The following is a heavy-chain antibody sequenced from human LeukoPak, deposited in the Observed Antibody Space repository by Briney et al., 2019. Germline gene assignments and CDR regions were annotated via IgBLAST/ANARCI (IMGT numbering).Heavy chain of an antibody. Sequence: GGSLRLSCSASGFTFSSYAMHWVRQAPGKGPEYVSAISSNGGSTYYADSVKGRFTISRDNSKNTLYLQMSSLRAEDTAVYYCVKGMEDYDILTGVLDVWGQGTTVTVSS. CDR1: GFTFSSYA. D-gene: IGHD3-9*01. J-gene: IGHJ6*02. V-gene: IGHV3-64D*06. CDR3: VKGMEDYDILTGVLDV. CDR2: ISSNGGST.